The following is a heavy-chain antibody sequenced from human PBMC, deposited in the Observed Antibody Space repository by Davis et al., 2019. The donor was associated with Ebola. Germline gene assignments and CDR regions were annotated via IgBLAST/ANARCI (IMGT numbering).Heavy chain of an antibody. CDR3: ARFGIERVRTFDV. CDR2: ISGSGGST. CDR1: GFTFSDFC. D-gene: IGHD1-1*01. V-gene: IGHV3-23*01. J-gene: IGHJ3*01. Sequence: PGGSLRPSCAASGFTFSDFCISWVRQAPGKGLEWVSAISGSGGSTYYADSVKGRFTTSRDNAKNSLYLNMNSLRAEDTAVYYCARFGIERVRTFDVWGQGTMVTVSS.